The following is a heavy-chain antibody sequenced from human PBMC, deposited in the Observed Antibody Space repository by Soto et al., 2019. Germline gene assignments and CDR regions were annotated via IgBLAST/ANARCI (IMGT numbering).Heavy chain of an antibody. J-gene: IGHJ4*02. Sequence: QVRLVESGGGAVQPGDSLRLSCDASGFTFSTYALHWVRQAPGKGLEWVAFISYTGANQYYADSVKGRFTVSRDNSKNIASLXMTSLKPEDSAVYYCAXDAFLYSRGAYYDHWGQGTLVTVSS. CDR1: GFTFSTYA. CDR3: AXDAFLYSRGAYYDH. CDR2: ISYTGANQ. V-gene: IGHV3-30-3*01. D-gene: IGHD4-4*01.